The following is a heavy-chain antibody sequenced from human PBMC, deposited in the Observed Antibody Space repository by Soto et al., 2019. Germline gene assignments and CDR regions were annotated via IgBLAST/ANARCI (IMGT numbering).Heavy chain of an antibody. CDR2: IIPIFGTA. J-gene: IGHJ4*02. CDR3: ARILTGTTGPCFDY. V-gene: IGHV1-69*13. CDR1: GGTFSSYA. Sequence: GASVKVSCKASGGTFSSYAISWVRQAPGQGLEWMGGIIPIFGTANYAQKFQGRVTITADESTSTAYMELSSLRSEDTAVYYCARILTGTTGPCFDYWGQGTLVTVSS. D-gene: IGHD1-7*01.